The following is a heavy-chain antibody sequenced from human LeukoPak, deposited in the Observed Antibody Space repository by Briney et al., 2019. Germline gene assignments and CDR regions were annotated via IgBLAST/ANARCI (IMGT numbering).Heavy chain of an antibody. Sequence: AASVKVSCKASGYTFTSYGISWVRQAPGQGLEWMGWISAYNGNTNYAQKLQGRVTMTTDTSTSTAYMELRSLRSDDTAVYYCARDQAPRTILEWLLIESYYYYYMDVWGKGTTVTVSS. CDR3: ARDQAPRTILEWLLIESYYYYYMDV. V-gene: IGHV1-18*01. D-gene: IGHD3-3*01. CDR2: ISAYNGNT. CDR1: GYTFTSYG. J-gene: IGHJ6*03.